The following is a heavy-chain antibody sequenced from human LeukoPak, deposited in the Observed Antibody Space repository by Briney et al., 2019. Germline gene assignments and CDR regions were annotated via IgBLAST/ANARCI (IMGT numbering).Heavy chain of an antibody. CDR2: INPNSGGT. CDR3: ARDFRLQDNRFDP. CDR1: GYTFTGYY. Sequence: ASVKVSCKASGYTFTGYYMHWVRQAPGQGLEWMGWINPNSGGTNYAQKFQGRVTMTRDTSISTAYMELSRLRSDDTAVYYCARDFRLQDNRFDPWGQGTLVTVSS. J-gene: IGHJ5*02. V-gene: IGHV1-2*02.